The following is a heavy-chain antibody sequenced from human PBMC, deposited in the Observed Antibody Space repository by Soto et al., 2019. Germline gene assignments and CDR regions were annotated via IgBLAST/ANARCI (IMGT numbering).Heavy chain of an antibody. Sequence: PGGSLRLSCAASGFTFSNNGIHWVRQAPGKGLDWVALISYDGRSKYYADSVKGRFTISRDNSENTLYLQMNSLKTEDTAVYYCAKDGGGMVRDVYHYYAMDVWGQGTTVTVSS. CDR1: GFTFSNNG. CDR3: AKDGGGMVRDVYHYYAMDV. CDR2: ISYDGRSK. J-gene: IGHJ6*01. D-gene: IGHD3-10*01. V-gene: IGHV3-30*18.